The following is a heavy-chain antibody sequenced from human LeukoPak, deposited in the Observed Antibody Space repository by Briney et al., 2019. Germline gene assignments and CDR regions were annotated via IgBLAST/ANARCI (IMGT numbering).Heavy chain of an antibody. J-gene: IGHJ6*02. CDR2: ISYDGSNK. Sequence: PGGSLRLSCAASGFTFSSYSMNWVRQAPGKGLEWVAVISYDGSNKYYADSVKGRFTISRDNSKNTLYLQMNSLRAEDTAVYYCAKDFNWNGVNGMDDWGQGTTVTVSS. V-gene: IGHV3-30*18. CDR1: GFTFSSYS. D-gene: IGHD1-1*01. CDR3: AKDFNWNGVNGMDD.